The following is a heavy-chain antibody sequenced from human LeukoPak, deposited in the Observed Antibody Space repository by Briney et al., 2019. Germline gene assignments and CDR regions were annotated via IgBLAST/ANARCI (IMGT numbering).Heavy chain of an antibody. Sequence: GGSLRLSCKGSGFSFSRYWMHWVPQAPGKGLVWVSQIKSDASSTNYAASVKGRFTISRDNAKNTRYLEMNSLRAEDTAFYYCARGYFSGCGSCSRGYWGQGTLVTVSS. V-gene: IGHV3-74*01. J-gene: IGHJ4*02. CDR2: IKSDASST. CDR1: GFSFSRYW. CDR3: ARGYFSGCGSCSRGY. D-gene: IGHD2-8*02.